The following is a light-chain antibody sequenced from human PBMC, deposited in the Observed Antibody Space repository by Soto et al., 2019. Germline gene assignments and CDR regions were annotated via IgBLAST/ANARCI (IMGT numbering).Light chain of an antibody. Sequence: EIILTLSPATLSFTLLRTSTVYLRTSQCVSSNLAWYQQKPGQAPRLLIYGAYSRATGIPDRFSGSGSGTDFTPTISRLEAEDLAVYDCQQFGSSPTWTFGQGTKVDIK. V-gene: IGKV3-20*01. CDR1: QCVSSN. CDR2: GAY. CDR3: QQFGSSPTWT. J-gene: IGKJ1*01.